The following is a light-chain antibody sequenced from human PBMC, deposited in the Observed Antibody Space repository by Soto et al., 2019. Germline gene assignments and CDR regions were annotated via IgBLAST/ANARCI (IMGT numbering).Light chain of an antibody. CDR3: QQRSNWPST. CDR1: QSVSSY. V-gene: IGKV3-11*01. Sequence: EIVLTQSPVTLSLSPGERATLSCRACQSVSSYLAWYQQKPGQAPRLLIYDASNRATGIPARFSGSGSGTDFTLTISSLEPEDFAVYYCQQRSNWPSTFGGGTKVEIK. CDR2: DAS. J-gene: IGKJ4*01.